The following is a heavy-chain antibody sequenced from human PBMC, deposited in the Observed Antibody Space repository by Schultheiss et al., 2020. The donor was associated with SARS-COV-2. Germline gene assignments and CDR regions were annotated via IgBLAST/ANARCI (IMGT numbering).Heavy chain of an antibody. CDR1: GYTFTSYA. CDR2: INAGNGNT. D-gene: IGHD2-15*01. CDR3: VREGCSGGSCYSDYYGMDV. V-gene: IGHV1-3*01. J-gene: IGHJ6*02. Sequence: ASVKVSCKASGYTFTSYAMHWVRQAPGQRLEWMGWINAGNGNTKYSQKFQGRVTITRDTSASTAYMELSSLRSEDTAVYFCVREGCSGGSCYSDYYGMDVWGQGTTVTVSS.